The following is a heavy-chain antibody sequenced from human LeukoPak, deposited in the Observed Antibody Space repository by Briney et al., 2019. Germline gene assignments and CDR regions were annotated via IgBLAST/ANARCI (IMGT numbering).Heavy chain of an antibody. J-gene: IGHJ3*02. Sequence: GGSLRLSCAASGFTFSSYWMHWVRQAPGKGLVWVSRIKSDGSTTTYADSVKGRFTISRDNAKNSLYLQMNSLRDEDTAVYYCARDLSGRYAFDIWGQGTMVTVSS. V-gene: IGHV3-74*01. D-gene: IGHD3-10*01. CDR1: GFTFSSYW. CDR3: ARDLSGRYAFDI. CDR2: IKSDGSTT.